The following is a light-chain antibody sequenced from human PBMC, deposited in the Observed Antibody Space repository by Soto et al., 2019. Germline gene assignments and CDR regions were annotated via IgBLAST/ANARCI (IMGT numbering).Light chain of an antibody. CDR3: SSYTSSSIRYV. V-gene: IGLV2-14*01. J-gene: IGLJ1*01. Sequence: QSVLTQPASVSGCPGQSITISCTGTSSDVGGYNYVSWYQQHPGKAPKLMIYDVSNRPSGVSNRFSGSKSGNTASLTISGLQAEDEADYYCSSYTSSSIRYVFGTGTRVTVL. CDR2: DVS. CDR1: SSDVGGYNY.